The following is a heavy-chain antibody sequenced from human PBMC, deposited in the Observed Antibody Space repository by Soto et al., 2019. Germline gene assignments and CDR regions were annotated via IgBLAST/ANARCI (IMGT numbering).Heavy chain of an antibody. CDR3: ERDPGRNCFDH. J-gene: IGHJ5*02. CDR1: GFTLRNYF. Sequence: AESLRLSCAASGFTLRNYFIRWVRQAPGGGRVWVSRVKGDGRVINYADSLQGRFTISIDNAKNKFYLQMDSLRAEDTAVYYCERDPGRNCFDHWGQGTLVTVSS. D-gene: IGHD2-8*02. CDR2: VKGDGRVI. V-gene: IGHV3-74*01.